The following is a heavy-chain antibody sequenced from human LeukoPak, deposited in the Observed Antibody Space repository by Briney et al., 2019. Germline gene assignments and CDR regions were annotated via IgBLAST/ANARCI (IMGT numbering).Heavy chain of an antibody. V-gene: IGHV4-4*09. CDR3: ARFAHYYDSSGPAGRWFDP. J-gene: IGHJ5*02. CDR2: IFTSGST. Sequence: PSETLSLTCTVSGGSISFYYWSWIRQPPGKRLEWIGYIFTSGSTSYNPSLKSRVTISVDTSKNQFSLKLSSVTAADTAVYYCARFAHYYDSSGPAGRWFDPWGQGTLVTVSS. D-gene: IGHD3-22*01. CDR1: GGSISFYY.